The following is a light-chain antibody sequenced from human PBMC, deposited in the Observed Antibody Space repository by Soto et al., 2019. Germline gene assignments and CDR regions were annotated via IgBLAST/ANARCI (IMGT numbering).Light chain of an antibody. CDR2: QAS. CDR3: QQYDSYPVT. CDR1: RNIDIC. Sequence: DIQMTQSPSTLSASVGDRVTTTCRASRNIDICLAWYQQKPGKAPKLLIYQASTLESGVPSRFSGSGSGTEFTLTITSLQPVDFATYYCQQYDSYPVTFGGGTKVEIK. V-gene: IGKV1-5*03. J-gene: IGKJ4*01.